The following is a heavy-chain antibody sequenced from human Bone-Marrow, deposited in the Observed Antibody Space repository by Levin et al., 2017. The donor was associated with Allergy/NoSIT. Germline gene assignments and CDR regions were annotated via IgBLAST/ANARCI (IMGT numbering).Heavy chain of an antibody. CDR1: GFTFSSYA. V-gene: IGHV3-30-3*01. Sequence: GGSLRLSCAASGFTFSSYAMHWVRQAPGKGLEWVAVISYDGSNKYYADSVKGRFTISRDNSKNTLYLQMNSLRAEDTAVYYCARDASDDSSGYYYYGMDGWGQGTTVTVSS. D-gene: IGHD3-22*01. CDR3: ARDASDDSSGYYYYGMDG. J-gene: IGHJ6*02. CDR2: ISYDGSNK.